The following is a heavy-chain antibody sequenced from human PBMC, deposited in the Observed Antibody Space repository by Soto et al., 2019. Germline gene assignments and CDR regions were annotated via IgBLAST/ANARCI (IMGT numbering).Heavy chain of an antibody. Sequence: QVQLQQWGAGLLKPSETLSLTCAVYGGSFSGYYWSWIRQPPGKGLEWIGEINHSGSTNYNPSLKSRVTISVDTSKNQFSLKLSSVTAADTAVYYCASSYSSSWWVYYFDYWGQGTLDTVSS. D-gene: IGHD6-13*01. J-gene: IGHJ4*02. CDR3: ASSYSSSWWVYYFDY. CDR1: GGSFSGYY. CDR2: INHSGST. V-gene: IGHV4-34*01.